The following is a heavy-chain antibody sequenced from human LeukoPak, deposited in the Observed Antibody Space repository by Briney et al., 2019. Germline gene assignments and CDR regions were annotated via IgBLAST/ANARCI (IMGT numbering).Heavy chain of an antibody. CDR3: ARGYTSRFWYFDL. Sequence: GSLRLSCAASGFTVSSSYMSWVRQPPGKGLEWIGSIYYSGSTYYNPSLNSRVTISVDTSKNQFSLKLNSVTAADTAVYYCARGYTSRFWYFDLWGRGTLVTVSS. J-gene: IGHJ2*01. CDR1: GFTVSSSY. V-gene: IGHV4-39*02. D-gene: IGHD5-18*01. CDR2: IYYSGST.